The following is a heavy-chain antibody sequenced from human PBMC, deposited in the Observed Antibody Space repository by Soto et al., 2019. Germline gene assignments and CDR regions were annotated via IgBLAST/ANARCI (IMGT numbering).Heavy chain of an antibody. Sequence: ASVKVSCKASGYTFTGYYMHWVRQAPGQGLEWMGWINPNSGGTNYAQKFQGRVTMTRDTSISTAYMELSRLRSDDTAVYYCARQPWSGYYPLSYWGQGTLVTVSS. CDR2: INPNSGGT. D-gene: IGHD3-3*01. CDR1: GYTFTGYY. V-gene: IGHV1-2*02. CDR3: ARQPWSGYYPLSY. J-gene: IGHJ4*02.